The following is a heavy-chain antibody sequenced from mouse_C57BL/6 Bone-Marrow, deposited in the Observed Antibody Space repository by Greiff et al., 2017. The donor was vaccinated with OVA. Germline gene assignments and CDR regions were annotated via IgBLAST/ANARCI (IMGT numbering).Heavy chain of an antibody. J-gene: IGHJ1*03. D-gene: IGHD2-1*01. CDR3: ARERYYGNSYWYFDV. CDR2: ISYSGST. Sequence: EVQRVESGPGMVKPSQSLSLTCTVTGYSITSGYDWHWIRHFPGNKLEWMGYISYSGSTNYNPSLKSRISITHDTSKNHFFLKLNSVTTEDTATYYCARERYYGNSYWYFDVWGTGTTVTVSS. V-gene: IGHV3-1*01. CDR1: GYSITSGYD.